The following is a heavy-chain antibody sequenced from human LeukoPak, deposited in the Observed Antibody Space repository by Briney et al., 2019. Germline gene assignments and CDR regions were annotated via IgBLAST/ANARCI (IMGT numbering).Heavy chain of an antibody. CDR2: INSEGSST. CDR1: XXXSYX. CDR3: ARAEGWLRYD. J-gene: IGHJ4*02. V-gene: IGHV3-74*01. D-gene: IGHD5-12*01. Sequence: XXXSYXMHWVRQAPGXGLVWVSRINSEGSSTSYADSVKGRFTISRDNAKNTLYLQMNSLRAEDTAVYYCARAEGWLRYDWGRGTLVTVSS.